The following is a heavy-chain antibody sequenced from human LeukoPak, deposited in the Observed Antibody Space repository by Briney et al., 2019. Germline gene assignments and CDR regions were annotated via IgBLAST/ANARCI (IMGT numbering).Heavy chain of an antibody. CDR2: ISWNSGSI. CDR3: ARDGPGSSGWSPPPDFDY. D-gene: IGHD6-19*01. CDR1: GFTFDDYA. J-gene: IGHJ4*02. Sequence: PGGSLRLSCAASGFTFDDYAMHWVRQAPGKGLEWVSGISWNSGSIGYADSVKGRFTISRDNAKNSLYLQMNSLRAEDTAVYYCARDGPGSSGWSPPPDFDYWGQGTLVTVSS. V-gene: IGHV3-9*01.